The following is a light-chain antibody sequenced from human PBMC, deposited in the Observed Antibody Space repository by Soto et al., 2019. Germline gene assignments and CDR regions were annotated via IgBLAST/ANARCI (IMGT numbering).Light chain of an antibody. CDR2: DAS. V-gene: IGKV1-5*01. J-gene: IGKJ2*01. CDR1: QSFTGM. CDR3: QQYHSYST. Sequence: DIQMTQSPSTLSASVGDRVTITCRASQSFTGMLAWYQQKPWKAPKLLIYDASSLKSGVPSRFSGSGSGTEFTLTISSLQPDDFATYYCQQYHSYSTFGQGTRLEIK.